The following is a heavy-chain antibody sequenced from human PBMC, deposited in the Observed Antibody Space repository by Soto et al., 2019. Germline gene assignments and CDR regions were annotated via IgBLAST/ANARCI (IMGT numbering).Heavy chain of an antibody. J-gene: IGHJ4*02. CDR1: GFTFSRYA. CDR2: ISSNGGST. CDR3: ARDAYISGYYQFDY. D-gene: IGHD3-22*01. V-gene: IGHV3-64*01. Sequence: GGSLRLSCAASGFTFSRYAMHWVRQAPGKGLEYVSAISSNGGSTYYANSVKGRFTISRDNSKNTLYLQMGSLRAEDMAVYYCARDAYISGYYQFDYGGQGTLVTVSS.